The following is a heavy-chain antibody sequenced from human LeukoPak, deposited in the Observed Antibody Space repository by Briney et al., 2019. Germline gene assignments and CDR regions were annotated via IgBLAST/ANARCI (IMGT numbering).Heavy chain of an antibody. CDR1: GGSISSDY. V-gene: IGHV4-59*08. CDR3: ATRGY. D-gene: IGHD3-10*01. CDR2: IYHSGSN. J-gene: IGHJ4*02. Sequence: PSETLSLTCTVSGGSISSDYCQWIRQPPGKGLEWIAYIYHSGSNKYNPSLKSRVTISIDTSKNQFSLKLTSVTAADTAVYYCATRGYWGQGTLVTVSS.